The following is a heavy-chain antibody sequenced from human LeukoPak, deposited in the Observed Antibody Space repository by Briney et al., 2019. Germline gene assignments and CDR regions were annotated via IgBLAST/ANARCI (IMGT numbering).Heavy chain of an antibody. CDR3: ARDRCGGDCYSGEDFQH. D-gene: IGHD2-21*02. CDR1: GGTFSSYA. CDR2: IIPILGIA. J-gene: IGHJ1*01. Sequence: GASVKVPCKASGGTFSSYAISWVRQAPGQGLEWMGRIIPILGIANYAQKFQGRVTITADKSTNTAYMELSSLRSEDTAVYYCARDRCGGDCYSGEDFQHWGQGTLVTISS. V-gene: IGHV1-69*04.